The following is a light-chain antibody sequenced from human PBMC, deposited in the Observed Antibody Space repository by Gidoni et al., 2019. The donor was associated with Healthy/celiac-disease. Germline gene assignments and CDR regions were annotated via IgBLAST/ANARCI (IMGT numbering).Light chain of an antibody. CDR3: MQALQTPLIT. Sequence: DIVMTQSPLSLLVTPGEPASISCRSSQSLLHSNGYNYLDWYLQKPGQSPQLLIYLGSNRASGVPDRFSGSGSGTDFTLKISRVEAEDVGVYYCMQALQTPLITFGQGTRLEIK. J-gene: IGKJ5*01. CDR2: LGS. CDR1: QSLLHSNGYNY. V-gene: IGKV2-28*01.